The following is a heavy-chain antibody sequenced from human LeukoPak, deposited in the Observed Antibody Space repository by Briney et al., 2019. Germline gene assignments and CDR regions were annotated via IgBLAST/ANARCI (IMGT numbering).Heavy chain of an antibody. Sequence: GGSLRLSCAASGFTFSSYAMSWVRQAPGKGLEWVSAIGGSGGSTYYADSVKGRFTISRDNSKNTLYLQMNSLRAEDTAVYYCAKDGYQLLPDYYYYMDVWGKGTTVTVSS. J-gene: IGHJ6*03. CDR3: AKDGYQLLPDYYYYMDV. CDR2: IGGSGGST. D-gene: IGHD2-2*01. V-gene: IGHV3-23*01. CDR1: GFTFSSYA.